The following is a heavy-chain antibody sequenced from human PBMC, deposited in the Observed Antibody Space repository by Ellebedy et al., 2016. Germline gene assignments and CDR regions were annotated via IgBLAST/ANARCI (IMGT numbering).Heavy chain of an antibody. V-gene: IGHV5-51*01. D-gene: IGHD6-6*01. CDR2: IYPGDSDT. CDR3: SNADSSSPYYFDY. J-gene: IGHJ4*02. Sequence: GGSLRLSXKGSGYSFSNYWIGWVRQMPGKGLEWMGIIYPGDSDTRYSPSFQGQVTISADKSISTAYLQWSSLKASDTAMYYCSNADSSSPYYFDYWGQGTLVTVSS. CDR1: GYSFSNYW.